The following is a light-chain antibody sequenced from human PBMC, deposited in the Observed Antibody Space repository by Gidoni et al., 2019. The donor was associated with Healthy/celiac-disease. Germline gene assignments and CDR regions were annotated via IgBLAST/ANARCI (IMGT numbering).Light chain of an antibody. J-gene: IGKJ4*01. Sequence: EIVLTQSPATLSLSPGDRATTSCRASQSVSSSLAWDQQKPGQAPRLLIYYASNRATGIPARFSVSGSGTDFTLTISSLEPEDFAVYYCQQRSNWPLGELTFGGGTKVEI. CDR2: YAS. CDR1: QSVSSS. V-gene: IGKV3-11*01. CDR3: QQRSNWPLGELT.